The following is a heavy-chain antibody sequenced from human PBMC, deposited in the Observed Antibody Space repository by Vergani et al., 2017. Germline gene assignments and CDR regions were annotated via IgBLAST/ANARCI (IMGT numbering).Heavy chain of an antibody. CDR1: GFIITSFS. V-gene: IGHV3-30*02. CDR3: AKHFRGWGIDY. CDR2: MRSDGRVQ. J-gene: IGHJ4*02. Sequence: QALLLESGGGVVQPGQSLRLSCAASGFIITSFSFHWVRQAPGKGPEWVAFMRSDGRVQYYADAVRGRFTIYRDSARNTRYLQMNSLRTDDTATYYCAKHFRGWGIDYGGQGTQVIVSS. D-gene: IGHD3-16*01.